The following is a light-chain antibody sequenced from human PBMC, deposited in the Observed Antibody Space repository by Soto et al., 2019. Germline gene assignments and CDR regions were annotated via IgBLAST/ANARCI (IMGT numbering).Light chain of an antibody. CDR1: QSLTSN. CDR3: QQYNDWPSHIT. J-gene: IGKJ3*01. V-gene: IGKV3-15*01. CDR2: GAS. Sequence: EILMTQSPATLSVSPGERATLSCRASQSLTSNLAWYQQKPGQAPRLLIYGASTRATGIPVRFSGSGSGTEFTLTIISLQSEDFAFYYCQQYNDWPSHITFDPGTKVDIK.